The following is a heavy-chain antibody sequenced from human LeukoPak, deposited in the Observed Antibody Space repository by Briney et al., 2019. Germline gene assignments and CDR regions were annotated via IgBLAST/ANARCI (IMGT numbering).Heavy chain of an antibody. CDR3: AKDWGGYCSSTSCYTLAFDI. J-gene: IGHJ3*02. CDR1: GFTFSSYW. V-gene: IGHV3-23*01. Sequence: PGGSLRLSCAASGFTFSSYWMSWVRQAPGKGLEWVSAISGSGGSTYYADSVKGRFTISRDNSKNTLYLQMNSLRAEDTAVYYCAKDWGGYCSSTSCYTLAFDIWGQGTMVTVSS. CDR2: ISGSGGST. D-gene: IGHD2-2*02.